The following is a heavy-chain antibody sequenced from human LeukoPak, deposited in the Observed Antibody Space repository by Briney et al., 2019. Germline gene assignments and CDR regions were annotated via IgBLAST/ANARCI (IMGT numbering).Heavy chain of an antibody. CDR1: GGSISSGGYY. CDR2: IYYSGST. V-gene: IGHV4-31*03. D-gene: IGHD3-16*01. Sequence: SETLSLTCTVSGGSISSGGYYWSWIRQHPGKGLEWIGYIYYSGSTYYNPSLKSRVTISVDTSKNQLSLKLSSVTAADTAVYYCATAPGDGDYFDYWGQGTLVTVSS. J-gene: IGHJ4*02. CDR3: ATAPGDGDYFDY.